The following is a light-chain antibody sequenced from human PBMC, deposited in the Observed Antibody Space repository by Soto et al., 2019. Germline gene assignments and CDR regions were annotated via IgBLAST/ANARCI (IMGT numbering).Light chain of an antibody. J-gene: IGKJ1*01. V-gene: IGKV1-5*03. CDR3: QHYNSYSWT. Sequence: DIQMTQSPSTLSASVGDRVTITCRASQSISSWLAWYQQKPGKAPKLLIYKASSLESGVPSRFSGSGSGTEFTLTISSLQPDDFATYYCQHYNSYSWTVGQGTKVEIK. CDR1: QSISSW. CDR2: KAS.